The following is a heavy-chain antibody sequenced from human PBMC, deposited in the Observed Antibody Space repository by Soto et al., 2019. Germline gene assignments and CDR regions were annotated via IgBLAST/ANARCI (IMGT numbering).Heavy chain of an antibody. Sequence: GGSLRLSCAASGFTFSNAWMSWVRQAPGKGLEWVGRIKSKTDGGTTDYAAPVKGRFTISRDDSKNTLYLQMNSLKTEDTAVYYCTTGPYGGPTRGLDYWGQGTLVTVSS. V-gene: IGHV3-15*01. CDR2: IKSKTDGGTT. D-gene: IGHD4-17*01. CDR3: TTGPYGGPTRGLDY. CDR1: GFTFSNAW. J-gene: IGHJ4*02.